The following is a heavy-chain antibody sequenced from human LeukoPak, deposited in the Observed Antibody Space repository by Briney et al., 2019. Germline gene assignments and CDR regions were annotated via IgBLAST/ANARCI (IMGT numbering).Heavy chain of an antibody. D-gene: IGHD3-16*01. V-gene: IGHV4-59*12. CDR1: GASLSEVTW. J-gene: IGHJ4*02. CDR2: IYYTGSI. CDR3: ARAGGGNEYVGLFDY. Sequence: SETLSLTCAVSGASLSEVTWWNWVRQPPGKGLEWIGYIYYTGSINYNPSLKSRVTMSVDTSKNQFSLKLSSVTVSDTAVYYCARAGGGNEYVGLFDYWGQGTLVTVSS.